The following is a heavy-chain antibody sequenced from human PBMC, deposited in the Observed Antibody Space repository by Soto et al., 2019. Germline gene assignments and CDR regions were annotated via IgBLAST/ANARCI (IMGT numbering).Heavy chain of an antibody. J-gene: IGHJ3*02. CDR1: GYTFTSYG. V-gene: IGHV1-18*01. D-gene: IGHD3-22*01. Sequence: ASVKVSCKASGYTFTSYGISWVRQAPGQGLEWMGWISAYNGNTNYAQKLQGRVTMTTDTSTSTAYMELRSLRSDDTAVYYCASPPPNYYDSSGYYYSDAFDIWGQGTMVTVSS. CDR3: ASPPPNYYDSSGYYYSDAFDI. CDR2: ISAYNGNT.